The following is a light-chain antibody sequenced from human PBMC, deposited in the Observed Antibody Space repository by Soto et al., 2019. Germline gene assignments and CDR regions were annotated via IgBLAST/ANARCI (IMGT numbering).Light chain of an antibody. CDR1: QSVSSNY. V-gene: IGKV3-20*01. J-gene: IGKJ1*01. Sequence: EIVLTQSPGTLSLSPGERATLSCRASQSVSSNYLAWYQQKRGQAPRLLIYDASSRATGIPTRFSGSGSWTDFTPTISRLEPEDCAVYYCQQYDTSPRTFGQGTKVEI. CDR2: DAS. CDR3: QQYDTSPRT.